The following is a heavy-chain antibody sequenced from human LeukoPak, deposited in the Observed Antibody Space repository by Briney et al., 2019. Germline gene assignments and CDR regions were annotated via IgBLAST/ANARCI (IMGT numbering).Heavy chain of an antibody. Sequence: PSETLSLTCTVSGDSIGSSSYYCAWIRQPPGKGLEWIGSIYYSGSTYYNPSLKSRVTISIDTPKNQISLKLSSVTAADMAVYYCARVPYDSTLYWGQGTLVTVSS. CDR3: ARVPYDSTLY. CDR2: IYYSGST. CDR1: GDSIGSSSYY. D-gene: IGHD3-22*01. V-gene: IGHV4-39*07. J-gene: IGHJ4*02.